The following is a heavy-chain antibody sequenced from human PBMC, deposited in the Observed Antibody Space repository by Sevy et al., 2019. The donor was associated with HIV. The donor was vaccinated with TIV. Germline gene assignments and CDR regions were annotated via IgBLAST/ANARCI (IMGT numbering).Heavy chain of an antibody. Sequence: GGSLRLSCAASGFTLSSYTMNWVRQAPGKGLEWVSSISGSSNYIYYAESVKGRFIISRDNAKNTLYLQMNSLRADDTAVYYCARGPPDGSYDYFDYWGQGALVTVSS. CDR2: ISGSSNYI. J-gene: IGHJ4*02. CDR3: ARGPPDGSYDYFDY. D-gene: IGHD1-26*01. CDR1: GFTLSSYT. V-gene: IGHV3-21*06.